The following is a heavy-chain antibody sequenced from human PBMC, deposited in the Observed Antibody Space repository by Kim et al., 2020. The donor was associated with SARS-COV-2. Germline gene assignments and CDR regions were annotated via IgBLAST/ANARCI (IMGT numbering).Heavy chain of an antibody. Sequence: SETLSLTCTVSGGSISSSSYYWGWIRQPPGKGLEWIGSIYYSGSTYYNPSLKSRVTISVDTSKNQFSLKLSPVTAADTAVYYCARDGGLRYFDWLLLGALGYWGQGTLVTVSS. V-gene: IGHV4-39*02. J-gene: IGHJ4*02. CDR2: IYYSGST. CDR1: GGSISSSSYY. CDR3: ARDGGLRYFDWLLLGALGY. D-gene: IGHD3-9*01.